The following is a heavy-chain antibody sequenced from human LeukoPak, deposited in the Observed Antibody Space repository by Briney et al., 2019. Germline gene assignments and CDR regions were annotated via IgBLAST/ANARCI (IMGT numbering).Heavy chain of an antibody. Sequence: GGSLRLSCAASGFTFTTYGMHWVRQAPGKGLEWVSFIYSGGNTHYSDSVKGRFTISRDNSKNTLYLQMNSLRAEDTAVYYCARDGDDSSGYYRFYFDYWGQGTLVTVSS. CDR1: GFTFTTYG. CDR2: IYSGGNT. V-gene: IGHV3-53*01. J-gene: IGHJ4*02. CDR3: ARDGDDSSGYYRFYFDY. D-gene: IGHD3-22*01.